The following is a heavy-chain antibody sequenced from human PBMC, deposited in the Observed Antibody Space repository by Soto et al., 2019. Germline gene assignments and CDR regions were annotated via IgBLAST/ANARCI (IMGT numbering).Heavy chain of an antibody. Sequence: ESGGGLVQPGGSLRLSCAASGFTFSDHYMDWVRQAPGKGLEWVGRSRDKAHSYTTEYAASVKGRFTISRDDSKNSLYLQMNSLKTEDTAVYYCARDLPVGTPAYWGQGTLVTVSS. CDR1: GFTFSDHY. J-gene: IGHJ4*02. CDR2: SRDKAHSYTT. V-gene: IGHV3-72*01. D-gene: IGHD6-13*01. CDR3: ARDLPVGTPAY.